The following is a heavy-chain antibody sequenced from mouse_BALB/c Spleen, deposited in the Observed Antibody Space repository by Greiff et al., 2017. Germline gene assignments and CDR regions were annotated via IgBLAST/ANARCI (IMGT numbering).Heavy chain of an antibody. CDR2: IYPGSGNT. D-gene: IGHD4-1*01. Sequence: VQLQQSGAELVRPGPSVTISCTASGYAFTNYWLGWVKQRPGHGLEWIGDIYPGSGNTYYNEKFKGKATLTADKSSSTAYMQLSSLTSEDSAVYVSARGGTGPFAYWGQGTLVTVSA. CDR1: GYAFTNYW. J-gene: IGHJ3*01. CDR3: ARGGTGPFAY. V-gene: IGHV1-63*01.